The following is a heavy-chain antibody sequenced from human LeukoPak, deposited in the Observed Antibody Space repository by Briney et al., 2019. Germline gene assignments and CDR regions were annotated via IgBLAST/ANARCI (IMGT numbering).Heavy chain of an antibody. CDR1: GFTFSSYA. CDR2: ISGSGGST. D-gene: IGHD5-24*01. Sequence: GGSLRLSCAASGFTFSSYAMSWVRQAPGKGLGWVSAISGSGGSTYYADSVKGRFTISRDNSKNSLYLQMNSLRAEDTAVYYCARDPDGYNSPFDYWGQGTLVTVSS. J-gene: IGHJ4*02. V-gene: IGHV3-23*01. CDR3: ARDPDGYNSPFDY.